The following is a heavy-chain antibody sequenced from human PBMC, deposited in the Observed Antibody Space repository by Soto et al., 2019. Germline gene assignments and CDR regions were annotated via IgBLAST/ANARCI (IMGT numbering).Heavy chain of an antibody. CDR3: APGPGGGGY. V-gene: IGHV3-53*01. CDR2: IYSGGYT. CDR1: GFTVSNNY. J-gene: IGHJ4*02. D-gene: IGHD3-10*01. Sequence: EVQLVESGGGLIQPGGSLRLSCAVSGFTVSNNYMSWVRQAPGKGLEGVSVIYSGGYTAYGDSVKGRFTISRDNSKNTLYFQVDGPGAGDRVVFYGAPGPGGGGYWGQGTLVTVSS.